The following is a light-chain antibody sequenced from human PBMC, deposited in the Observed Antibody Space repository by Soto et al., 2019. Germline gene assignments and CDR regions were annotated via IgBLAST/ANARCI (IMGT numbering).Light chain of an antibody. CDR1: SSDVGGYNF. Sequence: QSALTQPRSVSGSPGQSGTISCTGTSSDVGGYNFVSWYQQYPGKVTKLIIYDVSQRTAGVPDRFSASKSDNTASLTISGLQAEDEADYYGCSYAGSYTLFGGGTTLTV. V-gene: IGLV2-11*01. CDR3: CSYAGSYTL. J-gene: IGLJ2*01. CDR2: DVS.